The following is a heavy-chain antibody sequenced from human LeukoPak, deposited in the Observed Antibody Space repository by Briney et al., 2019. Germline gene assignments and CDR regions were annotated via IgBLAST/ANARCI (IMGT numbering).Heavy chain of an antibody. CDR2: ISGSGGST. CDR1: GFTFSSYA. J-gene: IGHJ4*02. D-gene: IGHD2-15*01. V-gene: IGHV3-23*01. Sequence: GGSLRLSCAASGFTFSSYAMSWVRQAPGKGLEWVSAISGSGGSTYYADSVKGRFTISRDNSKNTLYLQMNSLRAEDAAVYYCATEDHYCSGGSCYSPFDYWGQGTLVTVSS. CDR3: ATEDHYCSGGSCYSPFDY.